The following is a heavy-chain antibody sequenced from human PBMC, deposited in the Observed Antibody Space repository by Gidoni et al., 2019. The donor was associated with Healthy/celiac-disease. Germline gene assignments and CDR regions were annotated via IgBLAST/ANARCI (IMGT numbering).Heavy chain of an antibody. J-gene: IGHJ4*02. Sequence: EVQLLESGGGLVQPGGSLRLSCAASGFTFSSYAMSWVRQAPGKGLEWVSAISGSGGSTYSADSVKGRFTISRDNSKNTLYLQMNSLRAEDTAVYYCAVIAVAGTRIEDYWGQGTLVTVSS. CDR1: GFTFSSYA. CDR3: AVIAVAGTRIEDY. D-gene: IGHD6-19*01. CDR2: ISGSGGST. V-gene: IGHV3-23*01.